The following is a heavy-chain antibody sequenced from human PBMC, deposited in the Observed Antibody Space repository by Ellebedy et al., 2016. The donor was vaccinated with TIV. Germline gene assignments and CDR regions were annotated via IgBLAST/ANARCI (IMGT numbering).Heavy chain of an antibody. D-gene: IGHD3-9*01. J-gene: IGHJ6*02. CDR2: IKGDGSDQ. V-gene: IGHV3-7*03. CDR1: GFSFSDYW. Sequence: GGSLRLXXAASGFSFSDYWMSWVRQAPGKGLEWVANIKGDGSDQDYVDSVKGRFTISRDNAKNSLYLQMNSLRAEDTAIYYCAKVYDTLTGYTPPYKYFGLDVWGQGTTVTVSS. CDR3: AKVYDTLTGYTPPYKYFGLDV.